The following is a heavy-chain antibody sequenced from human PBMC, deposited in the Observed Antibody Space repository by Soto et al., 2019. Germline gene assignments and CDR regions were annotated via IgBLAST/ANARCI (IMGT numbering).Heavy chain of an antibody. V-gene: IGHV4-30-4*01. J-gene: IGHJ4*01. CDR2: IYYEGSS. Sequence: SETLSLTCTVSGVSITSDLDFWGWVRQPPGKGLEWIGYIYYEGSSYYNPTLKTPVEMSIASSQNQLSMRLDSVTDADTAVYFFFRGTDCKTTSTCYRYFDFWGRGTLVTVSS. D-gene: IGHD1-1*01. CDR3: FRGTDCKTTSTCYRYFDF. CDR1: GVSITSDLDF.